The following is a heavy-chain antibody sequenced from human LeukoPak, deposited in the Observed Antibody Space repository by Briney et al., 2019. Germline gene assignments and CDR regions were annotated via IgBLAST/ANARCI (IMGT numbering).Heavy chain of an antibody. CDR2: ISSSGSTI. J-gene: IGHJ4*02. CDR3: AKGADVLIPAAGSLFDY. Sequence: GGSLRLSCAASGFTFNDYYMSWIRQAPGKGLEWVSYISSSGSTIYYADSVKGRFTISRDNAKNSLYLQMNSLRAEDTAVYYCAKGADVLIPAAGSLFDYWGQGTLVTVSS. V-gene: IGHV3-11*01. D-gene: IGHD6-13*01. CDR1: GFTFNDYY.